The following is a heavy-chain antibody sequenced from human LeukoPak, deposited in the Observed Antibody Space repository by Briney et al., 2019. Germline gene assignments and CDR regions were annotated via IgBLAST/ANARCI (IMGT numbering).Heavy chain of an antibody. Sequence: SETLSLTCTVSGGSISSYYWSWIRQPPGKGLEWIGYIYYSESTNYNPSLKSRVTISVDTSKNQFSLKLSSVTAADTAVYYCAREVKWLSVAGATPPVDWGQGTLVTVSS. D-gene: IGHD6-19*01. CDR2: IYYSEST. J-gene: IGHJ4*02. CDR1: GGSISSYY. V-gene: IGHV4-59*01. CDR3: AREVKWLSVAGATPPVD.